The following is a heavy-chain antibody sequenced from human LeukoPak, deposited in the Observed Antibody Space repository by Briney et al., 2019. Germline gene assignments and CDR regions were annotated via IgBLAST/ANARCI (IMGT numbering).Heavy chain of an antibody. J-gene: IGHJ4*02. CDR3: ARDKWDSGSHGFDY. V-gene: IGHV1-18*01. CDR2: ISAYNGNT. Sequence: ASVKVSCKASGYTFTSYGISWVRQALGQGLEWMGWISAYNGNTNYAQKLQGRVTMTTDTSTSTAYMELRSLRSDDTAVYYCARDKWDSGSHGFDYWGQGTLVTVSS. CDR1: GYTFTSYG. D-gene: IGHD1-26*01.